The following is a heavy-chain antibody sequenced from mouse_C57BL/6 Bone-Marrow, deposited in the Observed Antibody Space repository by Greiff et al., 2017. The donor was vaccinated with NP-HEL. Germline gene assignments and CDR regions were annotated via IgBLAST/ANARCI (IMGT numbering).Heavy chain of an antibody. V-gene: IGHV1-9*01. CDR1: GYTFTGYW. J-gene: IGHJ3*01. CDR3: AVIYYGNYVGFAY. CDR2: ILPGSGST. Sequence: VQLQQSGAELMKPGASVKLSCKATGYTFTGYWIEWVKQRPGHGLEWIGEILPGSGSTNYNEKFKGKATFTADTSSNPAYMQLSSLTTEDSAIYYCAVIYYGNYVGFAYWGQGTLVTVSA. D-gene: IGHD2-1*01.